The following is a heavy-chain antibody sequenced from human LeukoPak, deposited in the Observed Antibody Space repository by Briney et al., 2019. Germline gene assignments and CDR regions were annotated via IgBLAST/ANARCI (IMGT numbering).Heavy chain of an antibody. V-gene: IGHV1-69*05. CDR1: GGTFSSYA. Sequence: GASVKVSCKASGGTFSSYAISWVRQAPGQGLEWMGRIISIFGTANYAQKFQGRVTITTDESTSTAYMELSSLRSEDTAVYYCARDLYSSGWYVGDYFDYWGQGTLVTVSS. CDR3: ARDLYSSGWYVGDYFDY. J-gene: IGHJ4*02. CDR2: IISIFGTA. D-gene: IGHD6-19*01.